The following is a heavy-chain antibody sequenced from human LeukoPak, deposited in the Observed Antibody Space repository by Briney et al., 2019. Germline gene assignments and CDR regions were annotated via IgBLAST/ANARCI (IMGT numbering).Heavy chain of an antibody. Sequence: ASVKVSCKASGGTFSSYAISWVRQAPGQGLEWMGIINPSGGSTSYAQKFQGRVTMTRDMSTSTDYMELSSLRSEDTAVYYCARLSGYDWESFYDYWGQGTLVTVSS. CDR3: ARLSGYDWESFYDY. CDR1: GGTFSSYA. J-gene: IGHJ4*02. CDR2: INPSGGST. V-gene: IGHV1-46*01. D-gene: IGHD5-12*01.